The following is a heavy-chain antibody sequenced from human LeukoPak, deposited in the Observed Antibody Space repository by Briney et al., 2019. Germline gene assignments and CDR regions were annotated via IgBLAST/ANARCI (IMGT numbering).Heavy chain of an antibody. CDR1: GFTFSSYA. CDR2: ISGSGGST. CDR3: AKKSSSSGYYYDY. V-gene: IGHV3-23*01. D-gene: IGHD3-22*01. J-gene: IGHJ4*02. Sequence: PGESLRLSCAVSGFTFSSYALSWVRQAPGKELEWVSAISGSGGSTYYADSVKGRFTISRDNSKNTLYLQMNSLRAEDTAVYYCAKKSSSSGYYYDYWGQGTLVTVSS.